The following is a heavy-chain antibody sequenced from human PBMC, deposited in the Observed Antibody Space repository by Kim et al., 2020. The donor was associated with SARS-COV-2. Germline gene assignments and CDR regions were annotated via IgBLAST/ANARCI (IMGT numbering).Heavy chain of an antibody. CDR3: ARDLMDSKFSSGWKYYYYRMDV. CDR1: GFTFSSYS. J-gene: IGHJ6*02. V-gene: IGHV3-21*01. Sequence: GGSLRLSCAASGFTFSSYSMNWVRQAPGKGLEWVSSISSSSSYIYYADSVKGRFTISRDNAKNSLYLQMNSLRAEDTAVYYCARDLMDSKFSSGWKYYYYRMDVWGQGTTVTVSS. CDR2: ISSSSSYI. D-gene: IGHD6-19*01.